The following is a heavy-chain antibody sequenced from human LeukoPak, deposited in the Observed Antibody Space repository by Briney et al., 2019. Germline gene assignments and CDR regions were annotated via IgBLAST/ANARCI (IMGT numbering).Heavy chain of an antibody. CDR2: ISSSSSTI. CDR3: ARFFGGTSSFDY. CDR1: RFTFSTYS. V-gene: IGHV3-48*04. J-gene: IGHJ4*02. D-gene: IGHD3-16*01. Sequence: GGSLRLSCAASRFTFSTYSMDWVRQAPGKGLEWLSYISSSSSTIYYADSVKGRFTISRDNAKNSLYLQMSSLRAEDTAVYYCARFFGGTSSFDYWGQGTLVTVSS.